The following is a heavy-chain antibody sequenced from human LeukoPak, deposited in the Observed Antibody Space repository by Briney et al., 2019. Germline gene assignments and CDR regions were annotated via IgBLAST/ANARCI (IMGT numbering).Heavy chain of an antibody. V-gene: IGHV4-61*01. J-gene: IGHJ4*02. D-gene: IGHD4-17*01. CDR3: ARDSYGDLNY. CDR1: GGSVSSGSYH. Sequence: PLETLSLTCTVSGGSVSSGSYHWSWIRQPPGKGLEWIGYIYYSGSTNYNPSLKSRVTISVDTSKNQFSLKLSSVTAADTAVYYCARDSYGDLNYWGQGTLVTVSS. CDR2: IYYSGST.